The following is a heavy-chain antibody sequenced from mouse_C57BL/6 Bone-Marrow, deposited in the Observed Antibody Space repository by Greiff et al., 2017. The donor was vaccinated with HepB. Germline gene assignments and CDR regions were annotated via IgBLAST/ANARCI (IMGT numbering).Heavy chain of an antibody. V-gene: IGHV1-59*01. CDR3: ARECITTVPYYFDY. CDR1: GYTFTSYW. J-gene: IGHJ2*01. D-gene: IGHD1-1*01. CDR2: IDPSDSYT. Sequence: VQLQQPGAELVRPGTSVKLSCKASGYTFTSYWMHWVKQRPGQGLEWIGVIDPSDSYTNYNQKFKGKATLTVDTSSSTAYMQLSSLTSEDSAVYYCARECITTVPYYFDYWGQGTTLTVSS.